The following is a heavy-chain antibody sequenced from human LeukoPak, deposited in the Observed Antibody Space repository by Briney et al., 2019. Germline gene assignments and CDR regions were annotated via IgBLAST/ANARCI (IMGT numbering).Heavy chain of an antibody. Sequence: SGGSLRLSCAASGFTFSSNSMTWVRQTPGKGLEWVSGISGSGDSTFYADSVKGRFIISRDNSKNTLYLQMNSLRAEDTAVYYCAKDRGYWGQGTLVTVSS. CDR2: ISGSGDST. J-gene: IGHJ4*02. V-gene: IGHV3-23*01. CDR3: AKDRGY. CDR1: GFTFSSNS.